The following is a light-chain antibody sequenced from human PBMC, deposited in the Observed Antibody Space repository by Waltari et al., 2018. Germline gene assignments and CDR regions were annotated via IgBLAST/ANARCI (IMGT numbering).Light chain of an antibody. V-gene: IGKV3-11*01. CDR3: QQRAIWPLT. CDR2: DAS. Sequence: EIVLTQSPATLSLSPGERATPSCRASQTVNSYLAWYQQKPGQSPRLLIYDASNRATGIPARFSASGSVTDFTLTISSLETEDFAVYYCQQRAIWPLTFGGGTRVEIK. J-gene: IGKJ4*01. CDR1: QTVNSY.